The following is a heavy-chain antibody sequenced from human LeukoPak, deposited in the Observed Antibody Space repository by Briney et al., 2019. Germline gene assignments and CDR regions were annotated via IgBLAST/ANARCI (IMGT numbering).Heavy chain of an antibody. CDR3: ARAYCSSISCYSPRFDP. V-gene: IGHV1-46*01. CDR2: INPSGGST. D-gene: IGHD2-2*01. CDR1: GYTFTSYY. Sequence: ASVKVSCKASGYTFTSYYMHLVRQAPGQGLEWMGIINPSGGSTSYAQKFQGRVTMTRDTSTSTVYMELSSLRSEDTAVYYCARAYCSSISCYSPRFDPWGQGTLVTVSS. J-gene: IGHJ5*02.